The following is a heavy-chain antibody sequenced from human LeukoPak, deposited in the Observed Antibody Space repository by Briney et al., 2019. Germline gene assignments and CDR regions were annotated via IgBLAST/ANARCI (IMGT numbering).Heavy chain of an antibody. CDR1: GGSLSNHY. D-gene: IGHD3-16*01. Sequence: SETLSLNCTVSGGSLSNHYWNWIRHPAGTGLEYIGRIFHTGSTNYNPSLKSRVTMSVDTSSNQFSLNLTSVTAADTAVYYCARGPLGGESFDIWGQGTMVTVSS. V-gene: IGHV4-4*07. CDR3: ARGPLGGESFDI. J-gene: IGHJ3*02. CDR2: IFHTGST.